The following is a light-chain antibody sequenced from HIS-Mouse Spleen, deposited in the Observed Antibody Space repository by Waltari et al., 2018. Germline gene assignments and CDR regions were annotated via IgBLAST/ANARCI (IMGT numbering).Light chain of an antibody. V-gene: IGLV1-44*01. CDR2: SNK. J-gene: IGLJ1*01. CDR1: SSKIGSNT. Sequence: QSVLTQPPSASGTPGQRVTISCSGSSSKIGSNTVNWYQQRPGTAPKLLIYSNKHRPSAVPYLFSGSKSGSSASLAISGLQSEDEADYYCAACDDSLNGYVFGTGTKVTVL. CDR3: AACDDSLNGYV.